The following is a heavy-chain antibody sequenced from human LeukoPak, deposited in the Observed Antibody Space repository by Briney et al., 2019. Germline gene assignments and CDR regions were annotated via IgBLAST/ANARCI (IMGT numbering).Heavy chain of an antibody. J-gene: IGHJ4*02. Sequence: SETLSLTCTVSGGSISSYYWSWIRQPPGKGLEWIGYIYYSGSTNYNPSLKSRVTISVDTSKNQFSLKLSSVTAADTAVYYCARDHGSYGLDYWGQGTLVTVSS. D-gene: IGHD5-18*01. CDR3: ARDHGSYGLDY. CDR2: IYYSGST. V-gene: IGHV4-59*01. CDR1: GGSISSYY.